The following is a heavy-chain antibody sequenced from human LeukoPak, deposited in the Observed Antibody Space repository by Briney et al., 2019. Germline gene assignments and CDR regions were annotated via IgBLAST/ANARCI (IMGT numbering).Heavy chain of an antibody. Sequence: ASVKVSCKASGYTFISYGITWVRQAPGQGLEWLGWISAYNGNIDYAQKLQGRVTLTTDTSTSTAYMEVRSLRSDDTAVYYCASMSGYYPSYYFDYWGQGALVTVSS. V-gene: IGHV1-18*01. CDR3: ASMSGYYPSYYFDY. CDR2: ISAYNGNI. CDR1: GYTFISYG. D-gene: IGHD3-3*01. J-gene: IGHJ4*02.